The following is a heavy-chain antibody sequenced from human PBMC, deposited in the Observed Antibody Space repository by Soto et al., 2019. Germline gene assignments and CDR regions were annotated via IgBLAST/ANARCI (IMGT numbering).Heavy chain of an antibody. J-gene: IGHJ4*02. Sequence: QVQLQESGPRLVRPSQTLSLTCTVSGESIDTAGYYWTWIRQRPGRGLEWLGFIYHIGATYYSSSMKSRLSSSIDRSQNQFSLKVTSVTAADTAVYFCSRGDYWGQGMLVTVSS. CDR1: GESIDTAGYY. CDR3: SRGDY. V-gene: IGHV4-31*03. CDR2: IYHIGAT.